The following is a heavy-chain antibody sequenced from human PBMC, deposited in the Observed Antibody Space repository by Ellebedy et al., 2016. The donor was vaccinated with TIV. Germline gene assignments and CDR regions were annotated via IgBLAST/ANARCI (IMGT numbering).Heavy chain of an antibody. D-gene: IGHD1-14*01. Sequence: ASVKVSCKTSGYTFTGYFIQWVRQAPGQGLEWMGILNPSGGSTSNTQKFQGRLTMTRDTSTRTVYMELSSLRSEDTAMYYCAGLSDRGEHWGQGTLVTVSS. CDR2: LNPSGGST. J-gene: IGHJ1*01. CDR3: AGLSDRGEH. CDR1: GYTFTGYF. V-gene: IGHV1-46*01.